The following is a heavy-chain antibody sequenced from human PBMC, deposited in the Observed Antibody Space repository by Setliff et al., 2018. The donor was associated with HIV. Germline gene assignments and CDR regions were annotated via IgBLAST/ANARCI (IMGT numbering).Heavy chain of an antibody. J-gene: IGHJ4*02. CDR3: ARQKGRRLWAFDS. CDR2: IYATGET. Sequence: SETLSLTCTVSGGSISSYYWSWIRQPPGKGQEWIGSIYATGETFYKPSLKSRLSISVDTSKNQFSLKLTSMTVADTALYYCARQKGRRLWAFDSWGQGTLVTVSS. V-gene: IGHV4-39*01. CDR1: GGSISSYY. D-gene: IGHD3-16*01.